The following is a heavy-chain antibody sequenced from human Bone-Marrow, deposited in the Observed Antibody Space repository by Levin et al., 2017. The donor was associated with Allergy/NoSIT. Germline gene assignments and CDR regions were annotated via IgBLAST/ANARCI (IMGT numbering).Heavy chain of an antibody. CDR3: AKTFGGGAFDI. CDR2: ISYDGSNK. Sequence: GESLKISCAASGFTFSSYGMHWVRQAPGKGLEWVAVISYDGSNKYYADSVKGRFTISRDNSKNTLYLQMNSLRAEDTAVYYCAKTFGGGAFDIWGQGTMVTVSS. D-gene: IGHD3-10*01. CDR1: GFTFSSYG. J-gene: IGHJ3*02. V-gene: IGHV3-30*18.